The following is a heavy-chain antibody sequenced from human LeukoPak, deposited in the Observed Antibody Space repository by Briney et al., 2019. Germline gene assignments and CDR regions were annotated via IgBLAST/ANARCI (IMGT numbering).Heavy chain of an antibody. J-gene: IGHJ5*02. CDR2: IHYGGRT. V-gene: IGHV4-31*03. CDR3: ARGCNWFPSWFDP. Sequence: SETLSLTCTVSGDFINNVGYHWTWIRQHPEKGLEWIGSIHYGGRTKNNPSLQSRFTISMDTSKNQFSLRLSSVTAADTAVYYCARGCNWFPSWFDPWGQGTLVTVSS. D-gene: IGHD1-1*01. CDR1: GDFINNVGYH.